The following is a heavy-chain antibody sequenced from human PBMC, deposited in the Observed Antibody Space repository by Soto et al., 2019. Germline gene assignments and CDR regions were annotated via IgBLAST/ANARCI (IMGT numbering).Heavy chain of an antibody. J-gene: IGHJ4*02. D-gene: IGHD3-3*01. CDR3: AHRPFWSDAFDY. Sequence: SGPTLVNPTQTLTLTCTFSGFSLSTSGVGVGWIRQPPGKALEWLSLIYWNDEKRYSPYMKSRLIITKDTSKNQVVLTMTNMDPVDTATYYCAHRPFWSDAFDYWGQGTLVTVSS. CDR1: GFSLSTSGVG. V-gene: IGHV2-5*01. CDR2: IYWNDEK.